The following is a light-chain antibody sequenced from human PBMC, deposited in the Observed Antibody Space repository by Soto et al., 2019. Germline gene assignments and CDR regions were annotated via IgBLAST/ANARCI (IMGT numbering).Light chain of an antibody. CDR3: QQYNSSLLT. Sequence: DIQMTQSPSTLSASIGDTVTITCRANQSISSWLAWYQQKPGKAPKLLISEGSSLESGVPSRFSGSGSGTEFTLTISSLQPDDLATYYCQQYNSSLLTFGGGTKVEIK. CDR1: QSISSW. CDR2: EGS. J-gene: IGKJ4*01. V-gene: IGKV1-5*01.